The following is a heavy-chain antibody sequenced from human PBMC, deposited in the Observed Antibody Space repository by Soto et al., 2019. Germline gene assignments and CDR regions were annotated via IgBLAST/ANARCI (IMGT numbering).Heavy chain of an antibody. CDR3: AKGESGPYYYYYYYMDV. V-gene: IGHV3-23*01. J-gene: IGHJ6*03. Sequence: EVQLLESGGGLVQPGGSRRLSCAASGFTFSSYAISGFRQPPGRGREWVSAIVGSGGSTYYADSVKGRFTISRDNSKNTLYLQMNSLRAEDTAVYYCAKGESGPYYYYYYYMDVWGKGTTVTVSS. CDR2: IVGSGGST. D-gene: IGHD1-26*01. CDR1: GFTFSSYA.